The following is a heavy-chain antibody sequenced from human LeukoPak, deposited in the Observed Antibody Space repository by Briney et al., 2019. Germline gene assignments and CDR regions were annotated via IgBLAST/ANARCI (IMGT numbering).Heavy chain of an antibody. CDR2: ISAYNGNT. V-gene: IGHV1-18*01. CDR1: GYTFTSYG. Sequence: ASVKVSCKASGYTFTSYGISWVRQAPGQGLEWMGWISAYNGNTNYAQKLQGRVTMTTDTSTSTAYMELRSLRSDDTAVYYCARDLGVFGEFYYYYYGMDVWGQGTTVTVSS. CDR3: ARDLGVFGEFYYYYYGMDV. D-gene: IGHD3-10*02. J-gene: IGHJ6*02.